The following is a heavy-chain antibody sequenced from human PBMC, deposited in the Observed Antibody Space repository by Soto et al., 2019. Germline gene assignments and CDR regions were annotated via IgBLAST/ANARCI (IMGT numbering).Heavy chain of an antibody. Sequence: QVQLVQSGAEVKKPGSSVKVSCKASGGTFSSYTISWVRQAPGQGLEWMGRIIPILGIANYAQKFQGRVTITADKPTSTAYMELSSLRSEDTAVYYCARDLVKKYGDPPYFDYWGQGTLVTVSS. J-gene: IGHJ4*02. CDR2: IIPILGIA. V-gene: IGHV1-69*08. D-gene: IGHD4-17*01. CDR1: GGTFSSYT. CDR3: ARDLVKKYGDPPYFDY.